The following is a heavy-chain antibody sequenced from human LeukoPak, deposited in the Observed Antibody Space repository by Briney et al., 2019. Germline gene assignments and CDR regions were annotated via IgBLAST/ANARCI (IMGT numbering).Heavy chain of an antibody. CDR3: AALSLGGDYVQDAFDI. V-gene: IGHV3-48*01. Sequence: GGSLRHSCAASGFTFSSYSMNWVRQAPGKGLEWVSYISSSSSTIYYADSVKGRFTISRDNAKNSLYLQMNSLRAEDTAVYYCAALSLGGDYVQDAFDIWGQGKMVTVSS. CDR1: GFTFSSYS. J-gene: IGHJ3*02. CDR2: ISSSSSTI. D-gene: IGHD4-17*01.